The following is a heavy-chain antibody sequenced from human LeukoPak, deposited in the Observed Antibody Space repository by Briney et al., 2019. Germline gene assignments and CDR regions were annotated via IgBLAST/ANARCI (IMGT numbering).Heavy chain of an antibody. Sequence: GKSLRLSCAASGFTFSSHTIHWVRQAPGKGLEWVALILYDGSNKYYADSVKGRFTISRDNSKNTLYLQVDSLRPEDSALYYCARDWGYTYGHPFDYWGQGTLVTVSS. CDR1: GFTFSSHT. D-gene: IGHD5-18*01. J-gene: IGHJ4*02. V-gene: IGHV3-30-3*01. CDR2: ILYDGSNK. CDR3: ARDWGYTYGHPFDY.